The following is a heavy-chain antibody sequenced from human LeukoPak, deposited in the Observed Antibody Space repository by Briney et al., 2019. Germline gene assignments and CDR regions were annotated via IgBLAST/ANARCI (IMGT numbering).Heavy chain of an antibody. CDR2: IYYSGST. V-gene: IGHV4-59*01. Sequence: PLETLSLTCTVSGGSISSYYWSWIRQPPGKGLEWIGYIYYSGSTNYNPSLKSRVTISVDTSKNQFSLKLSSVTAADTAVYYCARDLRRLGELFPWGQGTLVTVSS. CDR1: GGSISSYY. J-gene: IGHJ5*02. D-gene: IGHD3-16*01. CDR3: ARDLRRLGELFP.